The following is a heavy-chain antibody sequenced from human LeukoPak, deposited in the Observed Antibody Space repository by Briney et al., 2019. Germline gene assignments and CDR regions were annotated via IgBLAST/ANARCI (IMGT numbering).Heavy chain of an antibody. Sequence: SVKVSCKASGGTFSSYAISWVRQAPGQGLEWMGGIIPIFGTANYAQKFQGRVTITADESTSTAYMELSSLRSEDTAVYYCARAPSPYDILTGYYKPAFEYWGQGALVPVSP. J-gene: IGHJ4*02. CDR2: IIPIFGTA. V-gene: IGHV1-69*13. CDR1: GGTFSSYA. D-gene: IGHD3-9*01. CDR3: ARAPSPYDILTGYYKPAFEY.